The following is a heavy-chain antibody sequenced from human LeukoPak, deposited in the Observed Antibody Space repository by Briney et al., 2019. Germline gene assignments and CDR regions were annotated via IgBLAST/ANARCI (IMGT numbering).Heavy chain of an antibody. Sequence: SETLSLTCTVSGGSISNYYWSWIRQPPGKGLEWNGYIYYSGNTNYNPSLKSRVTISVDTSRNQFSLKLSSVTAADTAVYYCVRENYSSGWYGIIDYWGQGTLVTVSS. CDR3: VRENYSSGWYGIIDY. D-gene: IGHD6-19*01. V-gene: IGHV4-59*01. J-gene: IGHJ4*02. CDR2: IYYSGNT. CDR1: GGSISNYY.